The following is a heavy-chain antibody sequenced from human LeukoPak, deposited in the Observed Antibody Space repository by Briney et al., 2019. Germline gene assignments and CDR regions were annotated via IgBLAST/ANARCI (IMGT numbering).Heavy chain of an antibody. CDR2: INHSGST. CDR3: ASRSVQRENWFDP. Sequence: SETLSLTCAVYGGSFSGYYWSWIRQPPGKGLEWIGEINHSGSTNYNPSLESRVTISVDTSKNQFSLKLSSVTAADTAVYYCASRSVQRENWFDPWGQGTLVTVSS. V-gene: IGHV4-34*01. D-gene: IGHD1-1*01. CDR1: GGSFSGYY. J-gene: IGHJ5*02.